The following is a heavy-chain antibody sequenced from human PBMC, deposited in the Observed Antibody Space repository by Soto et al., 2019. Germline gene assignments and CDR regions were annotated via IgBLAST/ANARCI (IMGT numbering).Heavy chain of an antibody. Sequence: PSETLSLTCAVYGGSFSGYYWSWIRQPPGKGLEWIGEINHSGSTNYNPSLKSRVTISVDTSKNQFSLKLSSVTAADTAVYYCANGDPISWYFDLWGRGTLVTVSS. CDR1: GGSFSGYY. D-gene: IGHD5-12*01. CDR3: ANGDPISWYFDL. V-gene: IGHV4-34*01. CDR2: INHSGST. J-gene: IGHJ2*01.